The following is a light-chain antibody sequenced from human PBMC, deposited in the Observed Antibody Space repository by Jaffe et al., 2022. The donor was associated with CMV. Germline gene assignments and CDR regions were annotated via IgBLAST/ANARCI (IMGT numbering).Light chain of an antibody. CDR3: SSYAGSITLV. V-gene: IGLV2-23*02. J-gene: IGLJ3*02. CDR1: SSDVGNYNL. CDR2: EVS. Sequence: QSALTQPASVSGSPGQSITFSCTGTSSDVGNYNLVSWYQQHPGKAPKLLIYEVSKRPSGVSNRFSGSKSGNTASLTISGLQAEDEADYYCSSYAGSITLVFGGGTKLTVL.